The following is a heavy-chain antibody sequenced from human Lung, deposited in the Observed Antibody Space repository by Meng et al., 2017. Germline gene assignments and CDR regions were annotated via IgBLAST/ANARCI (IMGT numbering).Heavy chain of an antibody. J-gene: IGHJ4*02. CDR1: GGSFSDYY. CDR3: ARGPTTMAHDFDY. Sequence: HGPLHQVGAGLLKPSETLSLTCVVSGGSFSDYYWSWIRQPPGKGLEWIGEINHSGSTNYNPSLESRATISVDTSQNNLSLKLSSVTAADSAVYYCARGPTTMAHDFDYWGQGTLVTVSS. D-gene: IGHD4-11*01. V-gene: IGHV4-34*01. CDR2: INHSGST.